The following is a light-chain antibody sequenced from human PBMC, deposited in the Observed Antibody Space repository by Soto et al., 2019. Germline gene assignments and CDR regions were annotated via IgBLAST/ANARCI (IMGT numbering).Light chain of an antibody. CDR2: GAS. J-gene: IGKJ1*01. V-gene: IGKV3-15*01. CDR3: QQYDNCPQT. CDR1: QSVSSS. Sequence: EIVMTQSPTTLSLSPGERATLSCRASQSVSSSLAWYQQKPGQAPRLLIYGASTRATGIPARFSGSGSGTEFTLTISSLQSEDFAVYYCQQYDNCPQTFCQWTKVEIK.